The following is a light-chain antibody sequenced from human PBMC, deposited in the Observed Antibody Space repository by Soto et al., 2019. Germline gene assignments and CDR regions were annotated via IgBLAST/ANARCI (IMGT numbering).Light chain of an antibody. V-gene: IGKV3-20*01. CDR2: GAS. J-gene: IGKJ2*01. Sequence: EIVLTQSPGNLSLSPRERATLSCRASQSVSSNHLAWYQQKPGQAPRLLIYGASRRATGIPDRFSGSGSGTDFTLTISRLEPEDFAMYYCQQYGSSTYTFGQGTKVEIK. CDR1: QSVSSNH. CDR3: QQYGSSTYT.